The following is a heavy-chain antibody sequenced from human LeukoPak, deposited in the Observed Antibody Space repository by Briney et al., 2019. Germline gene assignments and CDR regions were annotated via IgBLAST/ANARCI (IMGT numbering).Heavy chain of an antibody. CDR1: GGTFSSYA. J-gene: IGHJ4*02. CDR2: IIPIFGTA. Sequence: SVKVSCKASGGTFSSYAISWVRQAPGQGLEWMGGIIPIFGTANYAQKFQGRVTITTDESTSTAYMELSSLRPEDTAVYYCAGTIFGVAGRLDYWGQGTLVTVSS. V-gene: IGHV1-69*05. D-gene: IGHD3-3*01. CDR3: AGTIFGVAGRLDY.